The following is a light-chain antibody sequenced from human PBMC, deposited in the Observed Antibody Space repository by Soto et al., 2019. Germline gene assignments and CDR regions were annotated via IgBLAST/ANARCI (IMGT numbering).Light chain of an antibody. J-gene: IGKJ1*01. CDR2: GAS. Sequence: TLSCRASQSVSSNLAWYQQKPGQAPRLLINGASTRATGIPARFSGSGSGTEFSLTISSLQSEDFAVYYCQQYSDWPPTFGQGTKVDIK. CDR1: QSVSSN. V-gene: IGKV3-15*01. CDR3: QQYSDWPPT.